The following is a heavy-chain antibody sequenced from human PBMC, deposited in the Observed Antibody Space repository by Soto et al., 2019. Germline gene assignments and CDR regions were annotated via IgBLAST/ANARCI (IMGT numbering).Heavy chain of an antibody. D-gene: IGHD2-2*01. V-gene: IGHV4-34*01. J-gene: IGHJ6*02. CDR2: INHSGST. CDR3: ARGRGDIVVVPAAMVYYYYYGTDV. CDR1: GGSFSGYY. Sequence: SETLSLTCAVYGGSFSGYYWSWIRQPPGKGLEWIGEINHSGSTNYNPSLKSRVTISVDTSKNQFSLKLSSVTAADTAVYYCARGRGDIVVVPAAMVYYYYYGTDVWGQGTTVTVSS.